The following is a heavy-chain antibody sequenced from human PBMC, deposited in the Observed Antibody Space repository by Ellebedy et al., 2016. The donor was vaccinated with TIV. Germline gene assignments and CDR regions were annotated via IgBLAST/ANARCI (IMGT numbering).Heavy chain of an antibody. CDR3: ARDLTAMVTMTY. CDR2: FDPEDGGT. CDR1: GYTLTQLS. D-gene: IGHD5-18*01. J-gene: IGHJ4*02. Sequence: AASVKVSCKVSGYTLTQLSMHWVRQAPGKGLEWMGGFDPEDGGTIYAQKFQGRVTMTEDTSTDTAYMELSSLRSDDTAVYYCARDLTAMVTMTYWGQGTLVTVSS. V-gene: IGHV1-24*01.